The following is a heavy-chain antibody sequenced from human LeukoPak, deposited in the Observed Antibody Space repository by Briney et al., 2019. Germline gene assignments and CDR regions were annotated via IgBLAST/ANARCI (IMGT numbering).Heavy chain of an antibody. CDR2: ISNTGSVI. Sequence: GGSLRLSCAASGSTFSSHTMNWVRQAPGKGLEWISYISNTGSVIYYADSVKGRFTISRDNAKNSLYLQMNSLRAEDTALYYCAKDIDSSGYEGAFDIWGQGTMVTVSS. CDR3: AKDIDSSGYEGAFDI. D-gene: IGHD3-22*01. V-gene: IGHV3-48*04. CDR1: GSTFSSHT. J-gene: IGHJ3*02.